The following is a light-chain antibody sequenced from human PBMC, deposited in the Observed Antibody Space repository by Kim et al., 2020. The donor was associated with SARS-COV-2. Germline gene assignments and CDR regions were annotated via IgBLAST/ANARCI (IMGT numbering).Light chain of an antibody. Sequence: EIALTQSPASLSLSPGDRAILSCRASQSVGNHLAWYQQRPGQSPRLLIYDASKRATGIPARFSGRGSGADFTLTISSLEPEDFAVYFCQQHNIWPRTFGQGTKVDIK. CDR3: QQHNIWPRT. J-gene: IGKJ1*01. V-gene: IGKV3-11*01. CDR1: QSVGNH. CDR2: DAS.